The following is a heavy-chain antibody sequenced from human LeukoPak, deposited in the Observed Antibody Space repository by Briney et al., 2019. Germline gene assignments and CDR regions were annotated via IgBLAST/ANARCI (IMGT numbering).Heavy chain of an antibody. CDR3: ARGPIYDSSGIYYLYY. Sequence: GASVKLSCTALGHTFTSSVMNWVRRATGLGVEWMGGMHPNIGNTGPAQELQCRVTMTRNTSISTGYMELSSLRTEDTAVYYYARGPIYDSSGIYYLYYWGQGTVVIVSS. V-gene: IGHV1-8*01. CDR2: MHPNIGNT. J-gene: IGHJ4*02. CDR1: GHTFTSSV. D-gene: IGHD3-10*01.